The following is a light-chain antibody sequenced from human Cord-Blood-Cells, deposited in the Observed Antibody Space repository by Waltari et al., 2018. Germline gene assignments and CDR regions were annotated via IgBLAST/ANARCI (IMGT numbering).Light chain of an antibody. J-gene: IGKJ1*01. CDR1: QRVSSSY. Sequence: EIVLTQSPGTLSLSPGERATLSCRASQRVSSSYLAWYQQKPGQAPRLLIYGASSRATGIPDRFSGSGSGTDFTLTISRLEPEDIAVDYCQQYGSSRTWTFGQGTKVEIK. CDR3: QQYGSSRTWT. V-gene: IGKV3-20*01. CDR2: GAS.